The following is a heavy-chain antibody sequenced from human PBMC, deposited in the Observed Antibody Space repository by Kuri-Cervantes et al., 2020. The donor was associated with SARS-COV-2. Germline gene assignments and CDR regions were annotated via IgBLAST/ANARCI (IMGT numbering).Heavy chain of an antibody. D-gene: IGHD2-15*01. CDR1: GGSISSHY. J-gene: IGHJ4*02. CDR3: AKIIGGGGPIDY. CDR2: IYYSGST. Sequence: GSLRLSCTVSGGSISSHYWSWIRQPPGKGLEWIGYIYYSGSTNYNPSLKSRVTISVDTSKNQFSLKLSSVTAADTAVYYCAKIIGGGGPIDYWGQGTLVTVSS. V-gene: IGHV4-59*11.